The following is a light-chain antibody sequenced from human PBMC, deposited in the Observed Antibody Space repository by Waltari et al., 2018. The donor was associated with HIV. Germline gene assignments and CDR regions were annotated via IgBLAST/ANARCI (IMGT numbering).Light chain of an antibody. Sequence: DVQMTQSPASVSASLGATVTITCRASQGVGSWLAWYQHKSGKAPKLLIRDASSLQSGVPSRFSGSGSGTDFTLTISGLQPEDCATYYCQQANTFPRTFGPGTKVDIK. V-gene: IGKV1-12*01. CDR3: QQANTFPRT. CDR1: QGVGSW. CDR2: DAS. J-gene: IGKJ3*01.